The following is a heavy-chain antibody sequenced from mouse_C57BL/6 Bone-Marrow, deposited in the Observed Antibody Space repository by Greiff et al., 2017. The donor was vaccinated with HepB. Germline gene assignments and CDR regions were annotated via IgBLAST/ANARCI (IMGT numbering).Heavy chain of an antibody. V-gene: IGHV5-12*01. J-gene: IGHJ4*01. CDR2: ISNGGGST. CDR3: ASLYYDGSSYGMDY. Sequence: EVQLVESGGGLVQPRGSLKLSCAASGFTFSDYYMYWVRQTPEKRLEWVAYISNGGGSTYYPDTVKGRFTISRDNAKNTLYLQMSRLKSEDTAMYYCASLYYDGSSYGMDYWGQGTSVTVSS. D-gene: IGHD1-1*01. CDR1: GFTFSDYY.